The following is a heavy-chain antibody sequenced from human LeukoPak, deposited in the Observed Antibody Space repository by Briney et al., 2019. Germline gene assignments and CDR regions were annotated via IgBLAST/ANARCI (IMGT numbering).Heavy chain of an antibody. CDR3: AWSDYDILTGTKPSYYYYMDV. D-gene: IGHD3-9*01. Sequence: SETLSLTCTVSGGSISRYYWSWIRQPAGKGLEWIGRVYTSGSTTYNPSLKSRVTMSIDTSKNQFSLKVSSVTAADTAVYYCAWSDYDILTGTKPSYYYYMDVWGKGTTVTVSS. V-gene: IGHV4-4*07. J-gene: IGHJ6*03. CDR2: VYTSGST. CDR1: GGSISRYY.